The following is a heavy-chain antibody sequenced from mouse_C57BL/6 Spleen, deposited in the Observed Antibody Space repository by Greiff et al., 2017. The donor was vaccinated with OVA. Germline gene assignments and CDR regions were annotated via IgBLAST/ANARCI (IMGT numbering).Heavy chain of an antibody. D-gene: IGHD1-1*01. CDR1: GFTFTDYY. CDR2: VYPYNGGT. V-gene: IGHV1-36*01. Sequence: LVKPGPSVKISCKASGFTFTDYYMHWVKQSHGKSLEWIGLVYPYNGGTSYNQKFKGKATLTVDTSSSTAYMELNSLTSEDSAVYYCARSRSTTVVATDDFDYWGQGTTLTVSS. CDR3: ARSRSTTVVATDDFDY. J-gene: IGHJ2*01.